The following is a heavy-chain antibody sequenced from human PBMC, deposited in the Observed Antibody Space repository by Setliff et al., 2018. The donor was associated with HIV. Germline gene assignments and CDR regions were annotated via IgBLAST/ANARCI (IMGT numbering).Heavy chain of an antibody. D-gene: IGHD3-3*01. Sequence: SETLSLTCTVSGGSMSSHFWMWIRQPPGKGLEWIGYVHHSGTTNSKPSLRSRVTISIDTSKHQFSLKLTSVTAADTAVYYCARDVMEWFGNYFDNWGQGALVTVSS. CDR3: ARDVMEWFGNYFDN. CDR1: GGSMSSHF. V-gene: IGHV4-59*11. CDR2: VHHSGTT. J-gene: IGHJ4*02.